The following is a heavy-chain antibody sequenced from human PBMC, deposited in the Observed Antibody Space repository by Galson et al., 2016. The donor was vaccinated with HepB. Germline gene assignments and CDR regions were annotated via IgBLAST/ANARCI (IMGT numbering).Heavy chain of an antibody. V-gene: IGHV3-23*01. D-gene: IGHD2-2*01. CDR1: GFTFITYA. J-gene: IGHJ4*02. Sequence: SLRLSCATSGFTFITYAMSWVRQAPGKGLEWVALITRAGDETYYGDSVKGRFTISRDNSKSTVYLQMDSLRAKDSAVYYCASFPEKVRPMDYWGRGTLVSVSS. CDR3: ASFPEKVRPMDY. CDR2: ITRAGDET.